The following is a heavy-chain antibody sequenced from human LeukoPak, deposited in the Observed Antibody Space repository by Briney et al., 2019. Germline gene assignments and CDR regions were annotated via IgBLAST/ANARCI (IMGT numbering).Heavy chain of an antibody. Sequence: GSSVKVSCKASGGTFSSYAISWVRQAPGQGLEWMGGIIPIFGTANYAQKFQGRVTITADESTSTAYMELSSLRSEDTAVYYCARFIAVAGNSWFDPWGQGTLVTVSS. CDR3: ARFIAVAGNSWFDP. V-gene: IGHV1-69*01. CDR2: IIPIFGTA. J-gene: IGHJ5*02. CDR1: GGTFSSYA. D-gene: IGHD6-19*01.